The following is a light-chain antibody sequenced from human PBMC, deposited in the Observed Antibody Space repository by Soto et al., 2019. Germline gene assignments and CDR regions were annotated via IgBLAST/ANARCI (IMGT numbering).Light chain of an antibody. J-gene: IGKJ3*01. CDR3: QQYGSSPPA. CDR1: QSVSSSY. Sequence: EIVVTQSPGTLSSSPGERATLSCRASQSVSSSYLAWYQQKPGQAPRLLIYGASSRATGIPDRFSGSGSGTDFTLTISRLEPEDFAVYYCQQYGSSPPAFGPGTKVDIK. V-gene: IGKV3-20*01. CDR2: GAS.